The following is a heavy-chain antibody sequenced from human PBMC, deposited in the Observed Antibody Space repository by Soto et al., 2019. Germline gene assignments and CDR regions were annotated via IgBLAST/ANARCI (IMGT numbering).Heavy chain of an antibody. Sequence: GASVKVSCKASGYTFTSYYMHWVRQAPGQGLEWMGIINPSGGSTGYAQKFQGRVTMTRDTSTSTVYMELSSLRSEDTAVYYCARVSGEVRGVSYFDYWGQGTLVTVSS. CDR3: ARVSGEVRGVSYFDY. V-gene: IGHV1-46*01. CDR1: GYTFTSYY. CDR2: INPSGGST. D-gene: IGHD3-10*01. J-gene: IGHJ4*02.